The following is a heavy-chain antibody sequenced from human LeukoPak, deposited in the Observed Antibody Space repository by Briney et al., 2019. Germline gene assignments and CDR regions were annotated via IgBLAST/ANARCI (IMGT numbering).Heavy chain of an antibody. CDR1: GFTFSTCP. Sequence: GGSLRLSCVAFGFTFSTCPMYWVRQAPGKGLELVSSINSNGGRTYYADSMKGRFTISRDNSKNTLYLQMDSLRAEDMAVYYCARSYYCGSGTYAPPVGHWGQGTLVTVFS. J-gene: IGHJ4*02. D-gene: IGHD3-10*01. CDR2: INSNGGRT. CDR3: ARSYYCGSGTYAPPVGH. V-gene: IGHV3-64*02.